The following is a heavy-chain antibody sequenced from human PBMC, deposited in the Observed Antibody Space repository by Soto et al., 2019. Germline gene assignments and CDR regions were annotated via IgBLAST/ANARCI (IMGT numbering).Heavy chain of an antibody. CDR3: ARNPPYYYDSSGRYFXY. Sequence: ASVKVSCKASGYTFTSYYMHWVRQAPGQGLEWMGIINPSGGSTSYAQKFQGRVTMTRDTSTSTVYMELSSLRSEDTAVYYCARNPPYYYDSSGRYFXYWGQGTLVTVSS. J-gene: IGHJ4*02. D-gene: IGHD3-22*01. CDR1: GYTFTSYY. V-gene: IGHV1-46*01. CDR2: INPSGGST.